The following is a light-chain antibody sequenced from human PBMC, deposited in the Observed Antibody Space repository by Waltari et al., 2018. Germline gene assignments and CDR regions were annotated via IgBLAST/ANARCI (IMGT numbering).Light chain of an antibody. CDR2: EDD. CDR3: QSYDSKNWV. V-gene: IGLV6-57*02. CDR1: IGNVSSTY. Sequence: FMLTQPPSVSAPPAKTVTISCTGCIGNVSSTYLHWYQQRPGSAPTTIIYEDDQRPSGVPDRFSGSIDSSSNSASLTISGLKPEDEADYYCQSYDSKNWVFGGGTKLAVL. J-gene: IGLJ3*02.